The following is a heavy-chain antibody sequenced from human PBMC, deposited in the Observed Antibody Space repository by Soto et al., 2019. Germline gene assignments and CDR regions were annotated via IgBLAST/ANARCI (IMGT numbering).Heavy chain of an antibody. CDR3: ARISPLPPAYYDFWSGPMAYYYGMDV. Sequence: SETLSLTCSVSGRSMSSNYWSWIRQSPDKGLEWLGYVFYGGTDYNPSLKSRVTISVDTSKNQFSLKLSSVTAADTAVYYCARISPLPPAYYDFWSGPMAYYYGMDVWGQGTTVTVSS. J-gene: IGHJ6*02. D-gene: IGHD3-3*01. CDR2: VFYGGT. CDR1: GRSMSSNY. V-gene: IGHV4-59*08.